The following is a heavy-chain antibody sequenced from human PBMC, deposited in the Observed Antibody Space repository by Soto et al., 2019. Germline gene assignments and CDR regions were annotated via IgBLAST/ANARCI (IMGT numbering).Heavy chain of an antibody. D-gene: IGHD6-19*01. CDR1: DDSMISYY. J-gene: IGHJ4*02. CDR2: VYSSGST. CDR3: AREQGSGWYFDY. Sequence: SETLSLTCTVADDSMISYYWSWIRQPAGERLEWIGRVYSSGSTNYNSSLKSRVTMSVDTSKNQFSLRLSSVTAADTAVYYCAREQGSGWYFDYWGQGTLVTVSS. V-gene: IGHV4-4*07.